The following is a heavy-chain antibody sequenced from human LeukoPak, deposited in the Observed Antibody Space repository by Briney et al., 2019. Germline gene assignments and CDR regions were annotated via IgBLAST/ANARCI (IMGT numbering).Heavy chain of an antibody. J-gene: IGHJ4*02. CDR1: GYSISSGYY. V-gene: IGHV4-38-2*02. D-gene: IGHD3-10*01. Sequence: SETLSLTCTVSGYSISSGYYWGWIRQPPGKGLEWIGSIYHSGSTYYNPSLKSRVTISVDTSKNQFSLKLSSVTAADTAVYYCARDRGPFFGRYFDYWGQGTLVTVSS. CDR3: ARDRGPFFGRYFDY. CDR2: IYHSGST.